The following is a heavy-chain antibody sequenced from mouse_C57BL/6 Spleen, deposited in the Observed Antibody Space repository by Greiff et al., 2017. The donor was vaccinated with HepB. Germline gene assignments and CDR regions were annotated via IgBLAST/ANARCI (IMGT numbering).Heavy chain of an antibody. V-gene: IGHV1-19*01. D-gene: IGHD3-3*01. CDR2: INPYNGGT. Sequence: DVKLQESGPVLVKPGASVKMSCKASGYTFTDYYMNWVKQSHGKSLEWIGVINPYNGGTSYNQKFKGKATLTVDKSSSTAYMELNSLTSEDSAVYYCARRAGTRYFDYWGQGTTLTVSS. CDR3: ARRAGTRYFDY. J-gene: IGHJ2*01. CDR1: GYTFTDYY.